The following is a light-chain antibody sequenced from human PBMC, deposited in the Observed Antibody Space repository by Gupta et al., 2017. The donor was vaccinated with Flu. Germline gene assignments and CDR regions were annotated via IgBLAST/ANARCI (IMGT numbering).Light chain of an antibody. CDR3: QVWDSSSDHPV. CDR2: DDS. V-gene: IGLV3-21*02. CDR1: NIGSKS. J-gene: IGLJ3*02. Sequence: SYVLTQPPSVSVDPGQSARITCGGNNIGSKSVHWYQQRPGQAPVLFVHDDSDRPSVLPERFSGSNSGNTATLTISRVEAGDEADYYCQVWDSSSDHPVFGGGTKLTVL.